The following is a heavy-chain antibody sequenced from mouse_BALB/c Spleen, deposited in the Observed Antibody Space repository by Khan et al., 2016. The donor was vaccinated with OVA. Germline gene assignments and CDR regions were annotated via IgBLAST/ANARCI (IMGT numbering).Heavy chain of an antibody. D-gene: IGHD1-1*01. Sequence: VQLQQSGPELVKPGASVKISCKASGYSFTGYFMNWVIQSHGKSLEWIGRINPHIGETFYNQKFKGKATLTVDESSSTAHMELRSLSSEDSAVYYCARKIGSDFDYWGQGTTLTVSS. V-gene: IGHV1-20*02. CDR1: GYSFTGYF. CDR3: ARKIGSDFDY. CDR2: INPHIGET. J-gene: IGHJ2*01.